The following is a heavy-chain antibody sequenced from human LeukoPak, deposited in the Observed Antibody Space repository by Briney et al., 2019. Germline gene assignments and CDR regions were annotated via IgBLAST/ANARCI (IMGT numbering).Heavy chain of an antibody. CDR2: INPKSGGT. CDR3: ARERPSITLVRGVVNDFDY. Sequence: ASVKLSCKASAYTFTAYYMHWVRQAPGQALEWMGWINPKSGGTHYAQKFQGRVTMTRDTSISTAYMELSRLRSDDTAVYYCARERPSITLVRGVVNDFDYWGQGTLVTVSS. V-gene: IGHV1-2*02. J-gene: IGHJ4*02. D-gene: IGHD3-10*01. CDR1: AYTFTAYY.